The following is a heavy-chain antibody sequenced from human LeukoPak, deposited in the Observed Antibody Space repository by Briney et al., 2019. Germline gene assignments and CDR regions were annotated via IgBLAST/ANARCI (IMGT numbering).Heavy chain of an antibody. CDR2: IIPIFGTA. Sequence: SVKVSCKASGGTFSSYAISWVRQAPGQGLEWMGGIIPIFGTANYAQKFQGRVTITADKSTSTAYMELSSLRSEDTAVYYCARAAGPYYYDSSIYYYMDVWGKGTAVTVSS. J-gene: IGHJ6*03. D-gene: IGHD3-22*01. CDR3: ARAAGPYYYDSSIYYYMDV. CDR1: GGTFSSYA. V-gene: IGHV1-69*06.